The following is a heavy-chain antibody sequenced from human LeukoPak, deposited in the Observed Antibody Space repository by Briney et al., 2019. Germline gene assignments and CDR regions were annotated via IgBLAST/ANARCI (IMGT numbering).Heavy chain of an antibody. CDR2: IYTSGST. V-gene: IGHV4-4*07. CDR1: GGSISSYY. D-gene: IGHD7-27*01. Sequence: SETLSLTCTVSGGSISSYYWSWIRQPAGKGLEWIGRIYTSGSTNYNPSLKSRVTMSVDTSKNQFSLKLSSVTAADTAVYYCASTYPTYAHWARGYNWFDPWGQGTLVTVSS. CDR3: ASTYPTYAHWARGYNWFDP. J-gene: IGHJ5*02.